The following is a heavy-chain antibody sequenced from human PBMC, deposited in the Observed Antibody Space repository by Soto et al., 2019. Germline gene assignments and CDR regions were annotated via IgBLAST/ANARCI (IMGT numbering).Heavy chain of an antibody. CDR1: GFTFSSYA. CDR2: ISGSGGST. CDR3: AENSDYTSDNWFDP. V-gene: IGHV3-23*01. J-gene: IGHJ5*02. D-gene: IGHD4-4*01. Sequence: GGSLRLSCAASGFTFSSYAMSWVRQAPGKGLEWVSAISGSGGSTYYADSVKGRFTISRDNSKNTLYLQMNSLRAEDTAVYYCAENSDYTSDNWFDPWGQGTLVTVSS.